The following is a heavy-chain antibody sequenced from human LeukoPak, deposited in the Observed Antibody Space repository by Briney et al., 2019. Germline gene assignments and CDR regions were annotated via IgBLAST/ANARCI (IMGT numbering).Heavy chain of an antibody. CDR1: GGSISSGDYY. Sequence: SETLSLTCTVSGGSISSGDYYWSWIRQPPGKGLEWIGYIYYSGSTYYTSSLKSRVTISVDTSKNQFSLKLSSVTAADTAVYYCARAPYYYDSSGYYPYYYYGMDVWGQGTTVTVSS. CDR2: IYYSGST. V-gene: IGHV4-30-4*01. J-gene: IGHJ6*02. CDR3: ARAPYYYDSSGYYPYYYYGMDV. D-gene: IGHD3-22*01.